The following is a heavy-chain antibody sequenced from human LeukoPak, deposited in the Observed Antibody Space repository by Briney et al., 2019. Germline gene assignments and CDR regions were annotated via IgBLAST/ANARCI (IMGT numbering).Heavy chain of an antibody. J-gene: IGHJ4*02. CDR3: ARTYYDILTGYNPYFDY. CDR2: IYSGGDT. CDR1: GFSVSSNY. Sequence: GGSLRLSCAASGFSVSSNYMSWVRQAPGKGLEWVSVIYSGGDTYYADSVKGRFTISRDNAKNFLYLQMNSLRAEDTAVYYCARTYYDILTGYNPYFDYWGQGILVTVSS. D-gene: IGHD3-9*01. V-gene: IGHV3-53*01.